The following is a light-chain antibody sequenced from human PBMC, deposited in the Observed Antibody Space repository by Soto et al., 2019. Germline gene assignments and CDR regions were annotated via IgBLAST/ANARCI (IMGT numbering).Light chain of an antibody. CDR1: QSVSSN. Sequence: EIVMTQSPATLSVSPGERATLSCRASQSVSSNLAWYQQKPGQAPRLLIYGAATRATGISARFSGSGSGTEFTLTISSLQSEDFAVYSCQQYNNWPTFGPGTKVDIK. CDR2: GAA. J-gene: IGKJ3*01. CDR3: QQYNNWPT. V-gene: IGKV3-15*01.